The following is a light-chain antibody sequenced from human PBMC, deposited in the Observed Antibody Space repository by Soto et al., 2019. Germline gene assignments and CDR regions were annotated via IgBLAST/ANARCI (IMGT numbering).Light chain of an antibody. Sequence: IVLTQSPATLSLSPGERATLSCRASQSVSTYLAWYQQKPGQAPRLLIYDASNRATGIPARFSGSGSGTDFTLTISSLEPEDFAVYYWQQRSKWPTPLGQGTRLEIK. CDR1: QSVSTY. J-gene: IGKJ5*01. V-gene: IGKV3-11*01. CDR3: QQRSKWPTP. CDR2: DAS.